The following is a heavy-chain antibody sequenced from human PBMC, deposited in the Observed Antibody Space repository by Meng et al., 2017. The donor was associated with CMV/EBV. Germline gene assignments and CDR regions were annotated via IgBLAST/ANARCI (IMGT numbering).Heavy chain of an antibody. CDR1: GLPISNYW. Sequence: YLVEAGGGLVQPGGSLSRSCSASGLPISNYWMSWVRQAPGKGLEWVANIKNDGSERYYVDSVKGRFSISRDNADNSLYLQMNNLRAEDTAVYYCRLGHYSQDWGQGTLVTVSS. CDR3: RLGHYSQD. V-gene: IGHV3-7*02. D-gene: IGHD4-17*01. CDR2: IKNDGSER. J-gene: IGHJ4*02.